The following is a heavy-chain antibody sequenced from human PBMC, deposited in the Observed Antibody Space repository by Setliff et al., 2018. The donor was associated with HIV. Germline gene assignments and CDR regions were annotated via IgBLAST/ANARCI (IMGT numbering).Heavy chain of an antibody. CDR3: ARGPRPSYCSGGSCYSGSDY. J-gene: IGHJ4*02. CDR1: GGSLSGYY. V-gene: IGHV4-34*01. CDR2: VSHTGST. D-gene: IGHD2-15*01. Sequence: SETLSLTCAVYGGSLSGYYWRWIRQPPGKGLEWIEDVSHTGSTNYNPSLKSRVTISVDTSKNQFSLKLSSVTAADTAVYYCARGPRPSYCSGGSCYSGSDYWGQGTLVTVSS.